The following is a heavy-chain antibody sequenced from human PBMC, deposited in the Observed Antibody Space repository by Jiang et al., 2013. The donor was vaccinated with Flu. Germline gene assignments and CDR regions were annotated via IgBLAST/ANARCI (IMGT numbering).Heavy chain of an antibody. CDR3: AKDSSGYSHLPYYFDY. V-gene: IGHV3-15*01. Sequence: RKTDGGTTDYAAPVKGRFTISRDDSKNTLYLQMNSLRAEDTAVYYCAKDSSGYSHLPYYFDYWGQGTLVTVSS. CDR2: RKTDGGTT. D-gene: IGHD5-18*01. J-gene: IGHJ4*02.